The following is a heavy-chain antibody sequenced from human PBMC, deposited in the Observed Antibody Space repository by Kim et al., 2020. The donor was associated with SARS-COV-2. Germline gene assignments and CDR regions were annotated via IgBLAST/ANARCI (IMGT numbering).Heavy chain of an antibody. J-gene: IGHJ4*02. CDR2: IYPGDSDT. Sequence: GESLKISCKGSGYSFTSYWIGWVRQMPGKGLEWMGIIYPGDSDTRYSPSFQGQVTISADKSISTAYLQWSSLKASDTAMYYCARLRGEQQLVLGHFDYWGQGTLVTVSS. V-gene: IGHV5-51*01. CDR3: ARLRGEQQLVLGHFDY. CDR1: GYSFTSYW. D-gene: IGHD6-13*01.